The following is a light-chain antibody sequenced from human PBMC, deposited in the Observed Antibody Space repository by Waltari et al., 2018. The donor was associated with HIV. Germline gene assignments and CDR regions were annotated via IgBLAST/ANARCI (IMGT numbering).Light chain of an antibody. Sequence: QSVLTQPPSASGTPGQRVTISCSGSSSNIGSTTVNWYQQLPGTAPKLLIYSNNQRPSGVPDRFSGSKSGTSASLAISGLQSEDEAEYYCAAWDDSLSGRVFGGGTRLTVL. J-gene: IGLJ2*01. CDR2: SNN. CDR1: SSNIGSTT. CDR3: AAWDDSLSGRV. V-gene: IGLV1-44*01.